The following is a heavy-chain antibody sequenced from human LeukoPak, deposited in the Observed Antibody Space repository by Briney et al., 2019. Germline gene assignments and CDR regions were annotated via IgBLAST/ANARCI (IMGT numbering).Heavy chain of an antibody. D-gene: IGHD1-26*01. CDR1: GFTVSSNY. CDR3: ASGFSVVGATTFDY. V-gene: IGHV3-53*01. CDR2: IYSGGST. J-gene: IGHJ4*02. Sequence: GGSLRLSCAASGFTVSSNYMSWVRQAPGKGLEWVSVIYSGGSTHYSDSVKGRFTISRDNSKNTQYLQMNSLRAEDTAVYYCASGFSVVGATTFDYWGQGTLVTASS.